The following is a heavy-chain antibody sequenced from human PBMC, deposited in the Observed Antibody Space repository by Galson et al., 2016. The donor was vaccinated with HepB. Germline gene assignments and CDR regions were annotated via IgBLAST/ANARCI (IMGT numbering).Heavy chain of an antibody. CDR3: ARDRLGENRGYFDY. D-gene: IGHD3-22*01. CDR1: GYPFGSYG. CDR2: ISTYKSDT. J-gene: IGHJ4*02. Sequence: SVKVSCKASGYPFGSYGITWVRQAPGQGLEWIGWISTYKSDTNYAQKLQGRITMTTETSTTTAYMEMRSLTSDDTAVYYCARDRLGENRGYFDYWGQGSLVTVSS. V-gene: IGHV1-18*01.